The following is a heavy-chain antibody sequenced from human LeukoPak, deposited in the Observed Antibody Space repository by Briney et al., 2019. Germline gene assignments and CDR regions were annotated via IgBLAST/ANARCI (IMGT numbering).Heavy chain of an antibody. CDR2: IYPGDSDT. J-gene: IGHJ4*02. CDR1: GYSFSTYW. D-gene: IGHD6-19*01. V-gene: IGHV5-51*01. Sequence: GESLKISCKGSGYSFSTYWIGWVRQMPGKGLEWMGIIYPGDSDTRYSPSFQGQVTISADKSISTAYLQWSSLKASDTAMYYCARHQYSSVPRVDYWGQGTLVTVSS. CDR3: ARHQYSSVPRVDY.